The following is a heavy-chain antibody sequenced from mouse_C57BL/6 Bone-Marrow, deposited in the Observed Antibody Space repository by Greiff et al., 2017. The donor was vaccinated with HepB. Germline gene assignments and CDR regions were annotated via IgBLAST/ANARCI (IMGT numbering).Heavy chain of an antibody. V-gene: IGHV6-6*01. D-gene: IGHD1-1*01. CDR2: IRNKANNHAT. Sequence: EVQWVESGGGLVQPGGSMKLSCAASGFTFSDAWMDWVRQSPEKGLEWVAEIRNKANNHATYYAESVKGRFTISRDDSKSSVYLQMNSLRAEDTGIYYCTRRTTVEGDYWGQGTSVTVSS. CDR1: GFTFSDAW. CDR3: TRRTTVEGDY. J-gene: IGHJ4*01.